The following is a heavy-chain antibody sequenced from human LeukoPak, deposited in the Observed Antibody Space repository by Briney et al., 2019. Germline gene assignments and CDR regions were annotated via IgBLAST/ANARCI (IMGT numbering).Heavy chain of an antibody. D-gene: IGHD5-18*01. CDR3: AKAGPNPSYRRAYYYYGMDV. Sequence: GGSLRLSCAASGFTFSSYGMHWVRQAPGKGLEWVAVISYDGSNKYYADSVKGRFTISRDNSKNTLYLQMNSLRAEDTAVYYCAKAGPNPSYRRAYYYYGMDVWGQGTTVTVSS. CDR1: GFTFSSYG. J-gene: IGHJ6*02. V-gene: IGHV3-30*18. CDR2: ISYDGSNK.